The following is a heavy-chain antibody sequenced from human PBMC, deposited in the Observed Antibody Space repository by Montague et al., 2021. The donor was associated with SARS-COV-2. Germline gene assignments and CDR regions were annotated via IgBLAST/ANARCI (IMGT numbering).Heavy chain of an antibody. V-gene: IGHV3-30*01. Sequence: SLRLSCAASGFSFSAYPMHWVRQAPGKGLESVAVLSFAGRYQYYADSVKSRFTVSRDNSRNTLFLQMNDLRPEDTAVYYCARTQWAVILTVFGALEWWGQGTLVTVSS. CDR2: LSFAGRYQ. CDR1: GFSFSAYP. J-gene: IGHJ4*02. D-gene: IGHD3-9*01. CDR3: ARTQWAVILTVFGALEW.